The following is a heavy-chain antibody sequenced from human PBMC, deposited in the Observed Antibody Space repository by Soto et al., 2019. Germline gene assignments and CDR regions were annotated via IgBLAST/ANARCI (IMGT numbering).Heavy chain of an antibody. CDR3: ARVIQGNYFDY. Sequence: SETLSLTCTVSGGSISSYYWSWIRQPPGKGLEWIGYIYYSGSTNYNPSLKSRVTISVDTSKNQFSLKLSSVTAADTAVYYCARVIQGNYFDYWGQGTLVTVSS. J-gene: IGHJ4*02. CDR2: IYYSGST. D-gene: IGHD2-21*01. CDR1: GGSISSYY. V-gene: IGHV4-59*01.